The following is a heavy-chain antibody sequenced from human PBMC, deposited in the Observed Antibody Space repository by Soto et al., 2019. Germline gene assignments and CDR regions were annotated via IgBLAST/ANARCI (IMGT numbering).Heavy chain of an antibody. Sequence: SETLSLTCAFSSGSIRSGGYYLSWIRQHPGKGLGWIGYIYYSGITYYNPSLKSRVTISVDTSKNQFSLKLSSVTAADTAVYYCARWPQLEPRFDYWGQGTLVTVSS. V-gene: IGHV4-31*11. D-gene: IGHD1-1*01. CDR2: IYYSGIT. CDR3: ARWPQLEPRFDY. J-gene: IGHJ4*02. CDR1: SGSIRSGGYY.